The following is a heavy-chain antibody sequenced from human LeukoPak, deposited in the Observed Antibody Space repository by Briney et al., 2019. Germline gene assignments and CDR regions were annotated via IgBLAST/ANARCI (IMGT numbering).Heavy chain of an antibody. CDR1: GGPISSYY. Sequence: SETLSLTCTVSGGPISSYYWSWIRQPPGKGLEWIGYIYYSGSTNYNPSLKSRVTISVDTSKNQFSLKLSSVTAADTAVYYCARARDDYGDGAERYFDYWSQGTLVTVSS. CDR2: IYYSGST. CDR3: ARARDDYGDGAERYFDY. J-gene: IGHJ4*02. V-gene: IGHV4-59*01. D-gene: IGHD4-17*01.